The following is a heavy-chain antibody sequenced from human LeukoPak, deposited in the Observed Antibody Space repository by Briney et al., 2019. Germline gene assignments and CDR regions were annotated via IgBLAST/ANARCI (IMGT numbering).Heavy chain of an antibody. CDR1: GYTFTSYS. J-gene: IGHJ4*02. CDR3: ARDSDTSDWAWVY. V-gene: IGHV1-3*01. CDR2: INAGIGET. D-gene: IGHD6-19*01. Sequence: GASVKVSCKASGYTFTSYSKYTIHWVRQAPGQRREWMGWINAGIGETRYSQKFQGIVTFTGDTSANTVYMELNSLISEDTAVYYCARDSDTSDWAWVYWGQGTLVTVSS.